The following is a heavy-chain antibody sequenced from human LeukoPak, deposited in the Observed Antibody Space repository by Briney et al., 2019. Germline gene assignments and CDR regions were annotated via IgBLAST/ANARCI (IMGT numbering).Heavy chain of an antibody. Sequence: ASVKVSCEASGYTFTTYYMHWVRQAPGQGLEWMGIINPSGGSTSYAQKFQGRVTMTRDTSTSTVYMELSSLRSEDTAVYYCARDKMRLLDYGSGSYDYWGQGTLVTVSS. CDR3: ARDKMRLLDYGSGSYDY. V-gene: IGHV1-46*01. CDR1: GYTFTTYY. CDR2: INPSGGST. D-gene: IGHD3-10*01. J-gene: IGHJ4*02.